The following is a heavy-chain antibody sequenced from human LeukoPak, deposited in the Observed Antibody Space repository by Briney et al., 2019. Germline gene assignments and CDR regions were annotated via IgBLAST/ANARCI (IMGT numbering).Heavy chain of an antibody. J-gene: IGHJ4*02. D-gene: IGHD3-22*01. CDR2: INSEGSTI. Sequence: GGSLRLSCAGSGITFSPYWMHWVRQAPGKGLVWVSRINSEGSTISYADSVKGRFTISRDNAKNTLFLQMNSLRAEDTAVYYCARISSDSISYYDHWGQGTLVTVSS. CDR3: ARISSDSISYYDH. CDR1: GITFSPYW. V-gene: IGHV3-74*01.